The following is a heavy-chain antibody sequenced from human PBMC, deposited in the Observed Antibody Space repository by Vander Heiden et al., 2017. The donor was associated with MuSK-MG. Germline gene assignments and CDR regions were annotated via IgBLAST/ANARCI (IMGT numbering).Heavy chain of an antibody. D-gene: IGHD6-13*01. J-gene: IGHJ5*02. Sequence: QVQLVQSGAEVQKPGASVTVSCKASGYTFTSYDINWVRQATGQGLEWMGWMNPNSGNTGEAQKFQGRVTMTRNTAISTAYMEMSRMRSEDTAVYYDARASRIAAASPWGHGTLVTVCS. CDR1: GYTFTSYD. V-gene: IGHV1-8*01. CDR2: MNPNSGNT. CDR3: ARASRIAAASP.